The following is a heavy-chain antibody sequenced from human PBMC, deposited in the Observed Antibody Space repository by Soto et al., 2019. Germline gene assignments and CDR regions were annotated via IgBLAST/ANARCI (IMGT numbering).Heavy chain of an antibody. J-gene: IGHJ6*03. Sequence: GGSLRLSCAASGFTFSDYYMSWIRQAPGKGLEGVSYISSSGSTIYYADFVKGRFTISRDNAKNSLYLQMNSLRAEDTAVYYCARRPDIAHEYYYYMDVWGKGTTVTVSS. CDR2: ISSSGSTI. D-gene: IGHD5-12*01. CDR1: GFTFSDYY. CDR3: ARRPDIAHEYYYYMDV. V-gene: IGHV3-11*01.